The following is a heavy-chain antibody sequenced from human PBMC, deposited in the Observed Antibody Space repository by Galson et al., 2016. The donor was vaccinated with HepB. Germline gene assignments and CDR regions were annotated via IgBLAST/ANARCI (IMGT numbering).Heavy chain of an antibody. CDR1: GFTFSDHA. Sequence: SLRLSCAASGFTFSDHAMSWFRQAPGKGLEWAGFISSNAYGGTTEFAASVKDRFTISRDDSKSIAYLQMNSLKIEDTAVYYCTDGGGIAAATRGLNHWGQGTLVTVSS. D-gene: IGHD6-13*01. J-gene: IGHJ5*02. V-gene: IGHV3-49*03. CDR3: TDGGGIAAATRGLNH. CDR2: ISSNAYGGTT.